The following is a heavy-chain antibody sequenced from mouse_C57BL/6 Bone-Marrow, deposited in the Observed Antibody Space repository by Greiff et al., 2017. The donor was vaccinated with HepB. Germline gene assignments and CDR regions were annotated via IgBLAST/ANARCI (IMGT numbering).Heavy chain of an antibody. Sequence: VQLQQSGAELARPGASVKMSCKASGYTFTSYTMHWVKQRPGQGLEWIGYINPSSGYTKYNQKFKDKATLTADKSSSTPYMQLSSLTSEDSAVYYCARWFGGDYWSQGTTLTVSS. D-gene: IGHD1-1*02. CDR1: GYTFTSYT. CDR3: ARWFGGDY. V-gene: IGHV1-4*01. J-gene: IGHJ2*01. CDR2: INPSSGYT.